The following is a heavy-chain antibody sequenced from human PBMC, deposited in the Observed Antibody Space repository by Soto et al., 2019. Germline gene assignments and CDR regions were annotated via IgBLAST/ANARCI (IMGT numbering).Heavy chain of an antibody. J-gene: IGHJ4*02. D-gene: IGHD6-19*01. CDR2: ISGSGTST. Sequence: EVQLLESGGGLVQPGGSLRLSCAASGFTFRTFAKSWVRQAPGKGPEWVSGISGSGTSTYYADSVKGRFTISRDNSKNTLYLQMNSLRAEDAAVYYCAKTEQWLIAYFDYWGQGTLVTVSS. CDR3: AKTEQWLIAYFDY. V-gene: IGHV3-23*01. CDR1: GFTFRTFA.